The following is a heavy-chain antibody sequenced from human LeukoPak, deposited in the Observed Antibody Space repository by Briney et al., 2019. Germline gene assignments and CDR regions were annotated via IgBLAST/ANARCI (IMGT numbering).Heavy chain of an antibody. CDR3: ARDHLVDY. J-gene: IGHJ4*02. V-gene: IGHV3-30*01. Sequence: GGSLRLSCAASGFTFSSYAMHWVRQAPGKGLEWVAVVSYDGSNKYYADSVKGRFTISRDNSKNTLYLQMNSLRAEDTAVYYCARDHLVDYWGQETLVTVSS. CDR2: VSYDGSNK. CDR1: GFTFSSYA.